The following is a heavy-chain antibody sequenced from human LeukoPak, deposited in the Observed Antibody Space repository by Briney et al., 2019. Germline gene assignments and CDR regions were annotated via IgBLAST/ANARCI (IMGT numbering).Heavy chain of an antibody. CDR1: GFTFRSYW. D-gene: IGHD3-10*02. V-gene: IGHV3-7*01. CDR2: IKQNGHEK. Sequence: GGSLRLSCAASGFTFRSYWMSWVRQAPGMGLEWVANIKQNGHEKYYVDSVKGRFTISRDNAKNSLYLQMDSLRAEDTAVYYCARYTTMSAPGWFDSWGQGTLVIVSS. CDR3: ARYTTMSAPGWFDS. J-gene: IGHJ5*01.